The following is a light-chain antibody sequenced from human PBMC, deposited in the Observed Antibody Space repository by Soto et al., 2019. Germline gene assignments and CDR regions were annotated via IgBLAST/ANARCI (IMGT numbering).Light chain of an antibody. J-gene: IGKJ5*01. V-gene: IGKV3-20*01. CDR2: GAS. CDR3: QQYGSSSIT. CDR1: QSVSSSY. Sequence: EIVLTQSPATLSLSPCERATLSCSASQSVSSSYLAWYQQKPGQAPRLLIYGASSRATGIPDRFSGSGSGTDFTLTISRLEPEDFAVYYYQQYGSSSITFGQGTRLEIK.